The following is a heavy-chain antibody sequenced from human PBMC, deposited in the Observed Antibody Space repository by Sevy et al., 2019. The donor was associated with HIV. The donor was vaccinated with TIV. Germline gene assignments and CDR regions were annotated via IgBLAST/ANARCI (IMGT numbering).Heavy chain of an antibody. Sequence: SETLSLTCTVSGGSISSSSYYWGWIRQPPGKGLEWIGSIYYSGSTYYNPSLKSRVTISVDTSKNQFSLKLSSVTAADTAVYYCASQPVSRWYYSDSSGYYYKWGQGTLVTVSS. V-gene: IGHV4-39*01. D-gene: IGHD3-22*01. CDR1: GGSISSSSYY. CDR2: IYYSGST. J-gene: IGHJ4*02. CDR3: ASQPVSRWYYSDSSGYYYK.